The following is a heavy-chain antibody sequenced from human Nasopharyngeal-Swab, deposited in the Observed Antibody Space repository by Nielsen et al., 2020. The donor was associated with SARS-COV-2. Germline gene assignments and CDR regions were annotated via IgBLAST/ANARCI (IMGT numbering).Heavy chain of an antibody. CDR3: ARDGSYFGSGDAFDI. D-gene: IGHD1-26*01. J-gene: IGHJ3*02. V-gene: IGHV1-18*01. CDR1: GYTFTSYG. Sequence: ASVKVSCKASGYTFTSYGISWVRQAPGQGLEWMGWISAYNGNTNYAQKLQGRVTMTTDTSTSTAYMELRSLRSDDTAVYYCARDGSYFGSGDAFDIWGQGTMVTVSS. CDR2: ISAYNGNT.